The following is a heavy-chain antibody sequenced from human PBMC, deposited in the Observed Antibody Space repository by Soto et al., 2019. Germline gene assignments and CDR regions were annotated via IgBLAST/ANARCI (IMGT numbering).Heavy chain of an antibody. V-gene: IGHV4-59*08. J-gene: IGHJ6*03. CDR2: IYYSGST. CDR3: ARHPRANRYNWNDGPGGYYYYMDV. CDR1: GGSISSYY. D-gene: IGHD1-1*01. Sequence: SETLSLTCTVSGGSISSYYWSWIRQPPGKGLEWIGYIYYSGSTNYNPSLKSRVTISVDTSKNQFSLKLSSVTAADTAVYYCARHPRANRYNWNDGPGGYYYYMDVWGKGTTVTVSS.